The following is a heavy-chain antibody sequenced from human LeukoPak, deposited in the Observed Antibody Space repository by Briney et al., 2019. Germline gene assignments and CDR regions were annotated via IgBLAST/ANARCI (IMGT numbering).Heavy chain of an antibody. D-gene: IGHD2-15*01. CDR3: AKDRRYCSGGSCFTNRFDP. CDR2: ISGSGGST. V-gene: IGHV3-23*01. CDR1: GFTFSSYA. J-gene: IGHJ5*02. Sequence: GGSLRLSCAASGFTFSSYAMSWVRQAPGKGLEWVSAISGSGGSTYYADSVKGRFTISRDNSKNTLYLQMNSLRAEDTAVYYCAKDRRYCSGGSCFTNRFDPWGQGTLVTVSS.